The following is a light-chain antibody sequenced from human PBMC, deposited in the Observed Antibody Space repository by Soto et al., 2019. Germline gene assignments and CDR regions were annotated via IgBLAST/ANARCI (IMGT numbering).Light chain of an antibody. Sequence: DVVMTQSPLSLPVTLGQPASISCRSSQSLVHSDGNTYLNWFHQRPGQSPRRLIYKVSNRDSGGPEKIYGRGSAPKLTTKINRGEGYDDWVYYCIQGSNWPSHTFGQGTKLEIK. V-gene: IGKV2-30*02. CDR2: KVS. J-gene: IGKJ2*01. CDR1: QSLVHSDGNTY. CDR3: IQGSNWPSHT.